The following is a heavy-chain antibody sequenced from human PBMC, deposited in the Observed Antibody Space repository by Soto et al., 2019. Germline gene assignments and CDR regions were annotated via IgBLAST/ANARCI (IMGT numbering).Heavy chain of an antibody. J-gene: IGHJ4*02. CDR1: GGSFSGYY. V-gene: IGHV4-34*01. CDR2: INHRGST. Sequence: QVQLQQWGAGLLKPSETLSLTCAVYGGSFSGYYWSWIRQPPGKGLEWIGEINHRGSTNYNPSLKSRVTISVDTSKNQFSLELSSVTAADTAVYYCASGDYYFDYWGQGTLVTVSS. D-gene: IGHD2-21*02. CDR3: ASGDYYFDY.